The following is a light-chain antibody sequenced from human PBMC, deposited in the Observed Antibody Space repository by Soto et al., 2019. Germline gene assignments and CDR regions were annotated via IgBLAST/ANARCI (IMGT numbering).Light chain of an antibody. Sequence: EIVMTQSPATLSVSPGERATLSCRASQSVGSDLAWYHQKPCQAPRLVIYDIFTTATGVPTSSSGSGCGTEFTLTISSLQSEDFAVYYCQQYNSWPLTFGGGTKVEIK. CDR2: DIF. V-gene: IGKV3D-15*01. J-gene: IGKJ4*01. CDR3: QQYNSWPLT. CDR1: QSVGSD.